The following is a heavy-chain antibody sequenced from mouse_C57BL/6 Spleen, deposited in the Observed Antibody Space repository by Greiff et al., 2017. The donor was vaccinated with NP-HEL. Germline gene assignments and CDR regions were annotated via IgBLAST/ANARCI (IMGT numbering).Heavy chain of an antibody. CDR1: GYTFTSYW. Sequence: VQLQESGAELAKPGASVKLSCKASGYTFTSYWMHWVKQRPGQGLEWIGYINPSSGYTKYNQKFKDKATLTADKSSSTAYMQLSSLTYEDSAVYYCASLSMVTSWYFDVSGTGTTVTVSS. CDR2: INPSSGYT. CDR3: ASLSMVTSWYFDV. V-gene: IGHV1-7*01. D-gene: IGHD2-2*01. J-gene: IGHJ1*03.